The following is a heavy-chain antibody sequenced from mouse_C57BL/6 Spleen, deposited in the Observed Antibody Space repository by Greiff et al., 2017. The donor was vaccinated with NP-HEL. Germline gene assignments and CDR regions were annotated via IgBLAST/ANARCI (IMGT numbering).Heavy chain of an antibody. CDR3: TTFPSPGY. V-gene: IGHV14-4*01. CDR2: IDPENGDT. Sequence: EVQLQQSGAELVRPGASVKLSCTASGFNIKDDYMHWVKQRPEQGLEWIGWIDPENGDTEYASKFQGKATITADTSSNTAYLQISSLTSEDTAVYYCTTFPSPGYWGQGTTLTVSS. CDR1: GFNIKDDY. J-gene: IGHJ2*01.